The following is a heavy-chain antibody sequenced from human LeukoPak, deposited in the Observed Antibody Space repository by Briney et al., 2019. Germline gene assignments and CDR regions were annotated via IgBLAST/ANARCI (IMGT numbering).Heavy chain of an antibody. J-gene: IGHJ4*02. Sequence: PSETLSLTCTVSGGSISSGGYYWSWIRQHPGKGLEWIGYIYYSGSTYYNPSLKSRVTISVDTSKNQFSLKLSSVTAADTAVYYCARGPGWELFVDYWGQGTLVTVSS. CDR3: ARGPGWELFVDY. CDR2: IYYSGST. CDR1: GGSISSGGYY. D-gene: IGHD1-26*01. V-gene: IGHV4-31*03.